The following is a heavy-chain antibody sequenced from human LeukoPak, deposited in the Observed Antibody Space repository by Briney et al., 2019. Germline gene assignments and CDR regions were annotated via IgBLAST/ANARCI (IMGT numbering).Heavy chain of an antibody. D-gene: IGHD5-24*01. Sequence: GGSLRLSCAASGFTVSSNYMSWVRQAPGKGLEGGSVIYSGGSTNYSDSVKGRCTISRDSSKNTLYLQMNSLRAEDTAVYYCARDLGGRMGLSAVWGQGTTVTVSS. CDR1: GFTVSSNY. J-gene: IGHJ6*02. V-gene: IGHV3-53*01. CDR3: ARDLGGRMGLSAV. CDR2: IYSGGST.